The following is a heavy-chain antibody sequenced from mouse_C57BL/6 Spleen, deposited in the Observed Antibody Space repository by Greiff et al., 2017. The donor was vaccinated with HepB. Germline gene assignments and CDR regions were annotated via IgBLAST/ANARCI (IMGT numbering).Heavy chain of an antibody. Sequence: VQLVESGPELVKPGASVKLSCKASGYTLTSYDINWVKQRPGQGLEWIGWIYPRDGSTKYNEKFKGKATLTVDTSSSTSYMELHSLTSEDSAVYCCAREEGYDEGRAMDYWGQGTSVTVSS. CDR3: AREEGYDEGRAMDY. J-gene: IGHJ4*01. V-gene: IGHV1-85*01. CDR1: GYTLTSYD. D-gene: IGHD2-2*01. CDR2: IYPRDGST.